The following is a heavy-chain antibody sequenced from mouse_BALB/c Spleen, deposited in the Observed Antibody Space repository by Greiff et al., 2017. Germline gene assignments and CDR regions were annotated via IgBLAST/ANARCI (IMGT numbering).Heavy chain of an antibody. Sequence: EVHLVESGGGLVQPGGSRKLSCAASGFTFSCFGMHWVRQAPEKGLEWVAYISSGSSTIYYADTVKGRFTISRDNPKNTLFLQMTSLRSEDTAMYYCARLDDYDGDYWGQGTTLTVSS. J-gene: IGHJ2*01. D-gene: IGHD2-4*01. V-gene: IGHV5-17*02. CDR1: GFTFSCFG. CDR2: ISSGSSTI. CDR3: ARLDDYDGDY.